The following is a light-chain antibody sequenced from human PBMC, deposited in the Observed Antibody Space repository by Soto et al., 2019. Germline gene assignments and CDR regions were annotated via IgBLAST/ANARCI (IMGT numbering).Light chain of an antibody. Sequence: EIVMTQSPGTLSVSPGERATLSCRASQNVFSNVAWYQQRPGQPPRFLISGASTRATGVSARFSASGSGTDFTLTITSLQSEDFAVYYCQHYNLWPPITFGQGTLLESK. CDR1: QNVFSN. CDR3: QHYNLWPPIT. CDR2: GAS. V-gene: IGKV3-15*01. J-gene: IGKJ5*01.